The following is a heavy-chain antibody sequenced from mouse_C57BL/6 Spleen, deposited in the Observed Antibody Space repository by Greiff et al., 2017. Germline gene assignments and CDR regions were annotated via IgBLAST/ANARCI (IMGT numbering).Heavy chain of an antibody. CDR2: IYPGGGYT. D-gene: IGHD3-3*01. CDR1: GYTFTNYW. CDR3: AREGLAPYYFDH. V-gene: IGHV1-63*01. J-gene: IGHJ2*01. Sequence: QVQLQQSGAELVRPGTSVKMSCKASGYTFTNYWIGWAKQRPGHGLEWIGDIYPGGGYTNYNEKFKGKATLTADKSASTAYMQFSSLTSEDSAIYYCAREGLAPYYFDHWGQGTTLTVSS.